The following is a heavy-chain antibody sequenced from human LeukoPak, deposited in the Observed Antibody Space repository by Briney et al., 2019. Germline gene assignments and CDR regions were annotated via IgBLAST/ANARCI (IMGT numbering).Heavy chain of an antibody. D-gene: IGHD3-22*01. CDR3: ARDADTSEFFSWLDL. CDR1: GFTFSYYG. Sequence: PGGSLRLSCAASGFTFSYYGMQWVRQAPGKGLEWVALIWHDGGKRYYADSVKGRFTISRDNSKNTLYLRMTTLRAEDTAVYYCARDADTSEFFSWLDLWGQGTLVTVSS. J-gene: IGHJ5*02. CDR2: IWHDGGKR. V-gene: IGHV3-33*01.